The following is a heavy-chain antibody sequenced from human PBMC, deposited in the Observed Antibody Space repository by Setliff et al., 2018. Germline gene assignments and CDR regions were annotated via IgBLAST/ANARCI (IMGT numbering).Heavy chain of an antibody. CDR2: IVVGSVST. Sequence: SVKVSCKASGFTFTTSAVQWVRQARGQRLEWIGWIVVGSVSTNYAQKFQDRVIITRDMSTSTVYMELSSLRSEDTAVYYCARMGGSPPAAVDYYYYYMDVWGKGTTVTVSS. J-gene: IGHJ6*03. D-gene: IGHD1-26*01. V-gene: IGHV1-58*01. CDR3: ARMGGSPPAAVDYYYYYMDV. CDR1: GFTFTTSA.